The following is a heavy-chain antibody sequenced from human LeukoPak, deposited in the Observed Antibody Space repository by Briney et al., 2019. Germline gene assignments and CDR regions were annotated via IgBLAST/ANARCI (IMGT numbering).Heavy chain of an antibody. D-gene: IGHD6-19*01. CDR3: AKGIYSSGWSYFDY. CDR2: IKNKVDGGTT. J-gene: IGHJ4*01. Sequence: GGSLRLSCAASGFTFSNAWMSWVRQAPGKGPEWVGRIKNKVDGGTTDYAAPVKGRFTISRDDSKNTLYLQMNSLRAEDTAVYYCAKGIYSSGWSYFDYWGHGTLVTVSS. CDR1: GFTFSNAW. V-gene: IGHV3-15*01.